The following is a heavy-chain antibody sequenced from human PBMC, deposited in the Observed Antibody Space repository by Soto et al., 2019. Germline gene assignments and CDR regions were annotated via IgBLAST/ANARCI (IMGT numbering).Heavy chain of an antibody. CDR2: ISAYNGNT. J-gene: IGHJ6*02. D-gene: IGHD2-15*01. V-gene: IGHV1-18*04. CDR1: GYTFTSYG. CDR3: ASGGGYYYYYYGMDV. Sequence: ASVKVSCKASGYTFTSYGISWVRQAPGQGLEWMGWISAYNGNTNYAQKLRGRVTMTTDTSTSTAYMELRSLRSDDTAVYYCASGGGYYYYYYGMDVWGQGTTVTVSS.